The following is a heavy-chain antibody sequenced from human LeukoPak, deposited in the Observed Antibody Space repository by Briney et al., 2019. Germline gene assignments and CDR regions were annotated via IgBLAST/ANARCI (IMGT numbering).Heavy chain of an antibody. V-gene: IGHV4-30-2*01. J-gene: IGHJ5*02. CDR3: AKHSNWNAGVDWFDP. CDR1: GDSISSDPYS. D-gene: IGHD1-20*01. Sequence: SQTLSLTCAVSGDSISSDPYSWSWIRQPPGKGLEWIGYMYHSGSTYYNPSLKSRVTISVDTSKNQFSLKLNSVTAADTAVYYCAKHSNWNAGVDWFDPWGQGTLVTVSS. CDR2: MYHSGST.